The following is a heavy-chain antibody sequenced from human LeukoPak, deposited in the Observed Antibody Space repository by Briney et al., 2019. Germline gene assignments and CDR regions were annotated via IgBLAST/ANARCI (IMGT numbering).Heavy chain of an antibody. D-gene: IGHD3-3*01. CDR1: GGSISSSSFY. V-gene: IGHV4-39*01. Sequence: PSETLSLTCTVSGGSISSSSFYWGWIRQSPGKGLEWIGSIYYSGTTYYNPSLKSRVTISVDTSKNQFSLKLTSVTAADTAVYYCARTIFGVEIFDYWGQGTLVTVSS. J-gene: IGHJ4*02. CDR3: ARTIFGVEIFDY. CDR2: IYYSGTT.